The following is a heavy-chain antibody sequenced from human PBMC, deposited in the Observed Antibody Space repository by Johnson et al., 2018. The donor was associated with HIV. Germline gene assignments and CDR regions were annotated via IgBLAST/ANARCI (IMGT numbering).Heavy chain of an antibody. CDR2: IRYDGSEK. D-gene: IGHD3-10*01. CDR3: AREKPRLVQGVLDAFDI. CDR1: AVSGFSVSSNY. V-gene: IGHV3-7*03. Sequence: VQLVESGGGLVQPGGSLRLSCAASAVSGFSVSSNYINWVRQAPGKGLEWVAFIRYDGSEKYYVDSVKGRFTISRDNAKKSLFLLMNSLSAEDTAVYYCAREKPRLVQGVLDAFDIWGQGTMVTVSS. J-gene: IGHJ3*02.